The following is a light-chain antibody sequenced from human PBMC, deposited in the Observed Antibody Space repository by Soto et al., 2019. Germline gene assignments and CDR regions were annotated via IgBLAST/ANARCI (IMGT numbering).Light chain of an antibody. CDR2: AAS. CDR1: QTISNF. J-gene: IGKJ1*01. CDR3: QQSFNGPRT. V-gene: IGKV1-39*01. Sequence: DIQMTQSPSSLSAFVGDRITITCRASQTISNFLNWYQQKPGKPPRLVIYAASTLQGEVPSRFSGSGSGTDFTLTISSLRPEDFATYYCQQSFNGPRTFGQGTKVEAK.